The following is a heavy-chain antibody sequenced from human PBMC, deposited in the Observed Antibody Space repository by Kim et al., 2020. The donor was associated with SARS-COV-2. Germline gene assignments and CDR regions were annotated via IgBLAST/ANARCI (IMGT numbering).Heavy chain of an antibody. Sequence: SETLSLTCAVYGGSFSGYYWSWIRQPPGKGLEWIGEINHSGSTNYNPSLKSRVTISVDTSKNQFSLKLSSVTAADTAVYSFARGRPWVPGTSGWKFWGQG. CDR1: GGSFSGYY. D-gene: IGHD3-10*01. V-gene: IGHV4-34*01. CDR2: INHSGST. CDR3: ARGRPWVPGTSGWKF. J-gene: IGHJ3*01.